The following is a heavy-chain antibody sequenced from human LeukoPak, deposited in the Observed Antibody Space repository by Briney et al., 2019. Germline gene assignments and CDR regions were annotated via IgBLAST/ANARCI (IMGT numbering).Heavy chain of an antibody. CDR2: IYHSGST. V-gene: IGHV4-38-2*02. CDR3: ARVRFGSDSSGYYYGGNWFDP. Sequence: SETLSLTCTVSGYSISSGYYWGWIRQPPGKGLEWIGSIYHSGSTYYNPSLKSRVTISVDTSKNQFSLKLSSVTAADTAVYYCARVRFGSDSSGYYYGGNWFDPWGQGTLVTVSS. J-gene: IGHJ5*02. D-gene: IGHD3-22*01. CDR1: GYSISSGYY.